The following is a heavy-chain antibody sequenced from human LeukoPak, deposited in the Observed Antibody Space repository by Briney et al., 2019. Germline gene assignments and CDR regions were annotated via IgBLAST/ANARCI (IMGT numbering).Heavy chain of an antibody. CDR2: ISSGSSYI. V-gene: IGHV3-21*01. J-gene: IGHJ4*02. CDR3: ARKRRGGNSDY. Sequence: RLWRAASGLPFRRESRNWVRQAQGKGLEWVSSISSGSSYIYYADSVKGRFTISRDNAKNSLYLQMNSLRAEDTAVYYCARKRRGGNSDYWGQGTLVTVSS. D-gene: IGHD4-23*01. CDR1: GLPFRRES.